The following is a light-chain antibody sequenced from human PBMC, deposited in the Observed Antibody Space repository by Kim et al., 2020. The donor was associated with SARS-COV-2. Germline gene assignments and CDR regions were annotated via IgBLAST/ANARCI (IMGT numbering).Light chain of an antibody. Sequence: PASISCRSSQILLHSNGYNYLDWYVQKPGQSPQLLIYLVSKRASGVPDRFSGSGSGTDFTLRISRVEAEDVGVYYCMQALQTPLTFGGGTKVDIK. J-gene: IGKJ4*01. CDR2: LVS. CDR3: MQALQTPLT. V-gene: IGKV2-28*01. CDR1: QILLHSNGYNY.